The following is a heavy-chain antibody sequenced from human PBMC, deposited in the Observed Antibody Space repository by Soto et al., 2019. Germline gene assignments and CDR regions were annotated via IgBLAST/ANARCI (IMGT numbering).Heavy chain of an antibody. CDR2: ISAYNGNT. Sequence: GASVKVTSKASCYTFTSYDIIWVPQSPGQGLEWMGWISAYNGNTNYAQKLQGRVTMTTDTSTSTAYMELRSLRSDDTAVYYCARLGYQLLPDSWFDPWGQGTLVTVSS. V-gene: IGHV1-18*04. J-gene: IGHJ5*02. CDR1: CYTFTSYD. D-gene: IGHD2-2*01. CDR3: ARLGYQLLPDSWFDP.